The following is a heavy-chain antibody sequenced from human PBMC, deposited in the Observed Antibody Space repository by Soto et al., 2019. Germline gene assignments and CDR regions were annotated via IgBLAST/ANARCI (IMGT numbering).Heavy chain of an antibody. D-gene: IGHD5-18*01. Sequence: SETLSLPCTVSGASVSTGAYYWGWVRQRPGRGLEWIGYVYESGYTYYNMSLKSRLTISLDRSNNQFSLGLTSVTAADTAVYYCVRALRHTAMAYPWFDPWGQGTLVTVSS. CDR3: VRALRHTAMAYPWFDP. V-gene: IGHV4-31*03. J-gene: IGHJ5*02. CDR1: GASVSTGAYY. CDR2: VYESGYT.